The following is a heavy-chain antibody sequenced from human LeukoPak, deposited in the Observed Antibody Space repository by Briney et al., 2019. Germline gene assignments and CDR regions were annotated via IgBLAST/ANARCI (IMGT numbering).Heavy chain of an antibody. CDR2: ISYDGSNK. CDR1: GFAFTAYG. Sequence: GRSLRLSCAASGFAFTAYGMHWVRQAPGKGLEWVAIISYDGSNKYYADSVKGRFTISRDNSKNTLYLQMNSLRAEDTAVYYCAKIHTTYYYGSGSYMDVWGQGTTVAVSS. D-gene: IGHD3-10*01. J-gene: IGHJ6*03. CDR3: AKIHTTYYYGSGSYMDV. V-gene: IGHV3-30*18.